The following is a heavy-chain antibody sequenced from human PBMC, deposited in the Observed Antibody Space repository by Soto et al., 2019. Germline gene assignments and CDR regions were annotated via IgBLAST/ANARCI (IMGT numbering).Heavy chain of an antibody. J-gene: IGHJ4*02. CDR3: ARQRPGGVIVVSYFDY. CDR2: IDYSGTT. D-gene: IGHD3-16*02. CDR1: DDSISSSNYY. V-gene: IGHV4-39*01. Sequence: LSLTCTVSDDSISSSNYYWGWIRQPPGKGLEWIGSIDYSGTTYYNPSLKSRVTISVDTSNNHFSLKLNSVTAADTAVYYCARQRPGGVIVVSYFDYWGQGTLVTVSS.